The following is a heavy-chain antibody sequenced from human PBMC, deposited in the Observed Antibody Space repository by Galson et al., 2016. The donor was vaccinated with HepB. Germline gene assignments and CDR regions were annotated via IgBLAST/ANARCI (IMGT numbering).Heavy chain of an antibody. D-gene: IGHD6-6*01. CDR3: TTAGSSLSLGY. Sequence: SLRLSCAGSGFTFSTAWMTWVRQAPGKGLEYIARIYSTNDGGATDYAGPVKGRFTVSRDDSKSALFLQMNSLKSEDSAVYYCTTAGSSLSLGYWGQGTLVTVSS. V-gene: IGHV3-15*01. CDR2: IYSTNDGGAT. J-gene: IGHJ4*02. CDR1: GFTFSTAW.